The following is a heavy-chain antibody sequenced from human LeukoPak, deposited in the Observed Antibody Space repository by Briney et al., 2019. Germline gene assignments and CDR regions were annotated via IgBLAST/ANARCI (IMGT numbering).Heavy chain of an antibody. D-gene: IGHD6-19*01. Sequence: GGSPRLSCAASGFTFSSYAMHWVRQAPGKGLEWVAVISYDGSNKYYADSVKGRFTISRDNSKNTLYLQMNSLRAEDTAVYYCARARLYSSGWYGDYFDYWGQGTLVTVSS. CDR3: ARARLYSSGWYGDYFDY. J-gene: IGHJ4*02. V-gene: IGHV3-30*04. CDR2: ISYDGSNK. CDR1: GFTFSSYA.